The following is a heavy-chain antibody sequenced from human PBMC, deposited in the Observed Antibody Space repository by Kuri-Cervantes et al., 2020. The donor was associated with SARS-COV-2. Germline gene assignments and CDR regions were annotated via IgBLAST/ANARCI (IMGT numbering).Heavy chain of an antibody. V-gene: IGHV4-34*01. CDR2: INHSGGT. D-gene: IGHD2-2*01. Sequence: SETLSLTCAVFGVPLNTYSWSWVRQSPGKGLQWIGEINHSGGTKYRPSLRGRVSILIDASKNQVSLKLTSVTAADAAVYYCARGHIGVVPSPILGLGPHYYYYHLDVWGQGTTVTVSS. CDR1: GVPLNTYS. J-gene: IGHJ6*02. CDR3: ARGHIGVVPSPILGLGPHYYYYHLDV.